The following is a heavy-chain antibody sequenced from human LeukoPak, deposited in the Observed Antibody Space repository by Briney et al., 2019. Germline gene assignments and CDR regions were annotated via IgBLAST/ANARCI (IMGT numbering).Heavy chain of an antibody. CDR3: ATVPGDF. CDR2: ISDNNRYV. CDR1: GFTFSSYT. V-gene: IGHV3-21*01. J-gene: IGHJ4*02. Sequence: GGSLRLSCTASGFTFSSYTMTWIRQAPGKGLEWVSSISDNNRYVYYADPLRGRFTISRDNAKTSLYLQMNSLSAEDTAVYYCATVPGDFWGQGPLVAVSS.